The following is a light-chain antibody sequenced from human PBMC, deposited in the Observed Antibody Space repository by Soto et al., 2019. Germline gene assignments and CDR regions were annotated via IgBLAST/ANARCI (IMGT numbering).Light chain of an antibody. CDR1: SSNIGNNA. Sequence: QSVLTRPPSVSEAPRQRATISCSGSSSNIGNNAVNWYQQLPGKAPKLLIYYDDLLPSGVSDRFSGSKSGTSASLAISGLQSEDEADYYCAAWDDSLNGYVFGTGTKVT. CDR2: YDD. V-gene: IGLV1-36*01. CDR3: AAWDDSLNGYV. J-gene: IGLJ1*01.